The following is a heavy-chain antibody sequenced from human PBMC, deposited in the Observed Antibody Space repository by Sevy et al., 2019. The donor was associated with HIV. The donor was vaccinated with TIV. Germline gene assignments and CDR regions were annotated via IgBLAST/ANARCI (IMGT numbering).Heavy chain of an antibody. D-gene: IGHD1-26*01. Sequence: PSETLSLTCTVSGGSITSLYWNWIQQPPGKGLEWIANIYYNGHINYNPSLKSRVTLSLDTSKNQFSLRLSAVTAADTAMYYCAGENAWGRGYSWGQGTLVTVSS. V-gene: IGHV4-59*08. CDR3: AGENAWGRGYS. CDR2: IYYNGHI. J-gene: IGHJ4*02. CDR1: GGSITSLY.